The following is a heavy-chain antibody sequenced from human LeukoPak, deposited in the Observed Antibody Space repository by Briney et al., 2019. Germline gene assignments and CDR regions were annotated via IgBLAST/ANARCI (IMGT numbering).Heavy chain of an antibody. V-gene: IGHV4-39*07. Sequence: SEALSLTCTVSGGSISSGRNYWGWIRQPPGKGLEWIGSIYYRGSTYFNPSLKTRVTILVGTSKNQFSLKVNSVTAADTAVYYCARAIDTSSVDFDYWGQGTLVTVSS. J-gene: IGHJ4*02. CDR2: IYYRGST. CDR1: GGSISSGRNY. D-gene: IGHD6-6*01. CDR3: ARAIDTSSVDFDY.